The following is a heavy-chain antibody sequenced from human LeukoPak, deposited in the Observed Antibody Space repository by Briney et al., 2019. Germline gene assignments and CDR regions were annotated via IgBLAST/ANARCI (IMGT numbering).Heavy chain of an antibody. CDR1: GYTFTGYY. Sequence: ASVKVSCKASGYTFTGYYMHWVRQAPGQGLEWMGWINPNSGGTNYAQKFQGRVTMTRDTSISTAYMELSRLRSDDTAVYYCARKYYYDSSGYHSDAFDIWGQGTMVTVSS. D-gene: IGHD3-22*01. V-gene: IGHV1-2*02. CDR3: ARKYYYDSSGYHSDAFDI. CDR2: INPNSGGT. J-gene: IGHJ3*02.